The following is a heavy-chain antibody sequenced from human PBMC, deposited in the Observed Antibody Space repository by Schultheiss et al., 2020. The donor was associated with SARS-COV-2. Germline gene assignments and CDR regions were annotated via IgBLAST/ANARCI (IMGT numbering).Heavy chain of an antibody. CDR2: INHSGST. CDR1: GGSISSYY. Sequence: SQTLSLTCTVSGGSISSYYWSWIRQPPGKGLEWIGEINHSGSTNYNPSLKSRVTISVDTSKNQFSLKLSSVTAADTAVYYCAKRPYSGSYWFDPWGQGTLVTVSS. D-gene: IGHD1-26*01. J-gene: IGHJ5*02. V-gene: IGHV4-34*01. CDR3: AKRPYSGSYWFDP.